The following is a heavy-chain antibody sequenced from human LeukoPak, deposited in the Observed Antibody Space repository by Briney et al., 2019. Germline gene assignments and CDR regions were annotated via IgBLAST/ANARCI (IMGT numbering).Heavy chain of an antibody. Sequence: GGSLRLSCAASGFTFSSYSMNWVRQAPGKGLEWVGRIKSKTDGGTTDYAAPVKGRFTISRDDSKNTLYLQMNSLKTEDTAVYYCTTDPDIVVVPAAMLGGDYWGQGTLVTVSS. CDR2: IKSKTDGGTT. CDR1: GFTFSSYS. CDR3: TTDPDIVVVPAAMLGGDY. D-gene: IGHD2-2*01. V-gene: IGHV3-15*01. J-gene: IGHJ4*02.